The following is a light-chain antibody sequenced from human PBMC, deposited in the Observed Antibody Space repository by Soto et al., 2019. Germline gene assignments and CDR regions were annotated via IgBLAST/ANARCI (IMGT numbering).Light chain of an antibody. Sequence: EIVLTQFPGTLSLSPGESATLSCGTSPSLSSRYIAWYQHKVGQAPRLLIYGASSRATGIPERFSGSGSGTDFTLTITRLEAEDFAVYYCQQYDTSPWTFGQGTKVEIK. CDR1: PSLSSRY. J-gene: IGKJ1*01. V-gene: IGKV3-20*01. CDR2: GAS. CDR3: QQYDTSPWT.